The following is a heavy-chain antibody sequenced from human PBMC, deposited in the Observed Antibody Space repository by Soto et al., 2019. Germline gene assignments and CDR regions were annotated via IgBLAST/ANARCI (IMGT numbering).Heavy chain of an antibody. Sequence: EVQLVESGGGLVQPGGSLRLSCAASGFNFKNYEMTWVRQAPGKGLEWVSYISNGGAAIDYADSVKGRFTVSRDNAKNSLYLQMTSLRAEDTAVYFCARASSGSGTYGWFDPWGQRTLVTVSS. V-gene: IGHV3-48*03. J-gene: IGHJ5*02. D-gene: IGHD3-10*01. CDR1: GFNFKNYE. CDR3: ARASSGSGTYGWFDP. CDR2: ISNGGAAI.